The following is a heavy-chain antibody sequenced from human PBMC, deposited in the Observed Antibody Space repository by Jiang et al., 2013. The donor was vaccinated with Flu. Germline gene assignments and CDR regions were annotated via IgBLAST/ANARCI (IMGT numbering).Heavy chain of an antibody. J-gene: IGHJ4*02. CDR3: ARDRSSWYWRY. V-gene: IGHV4-31*02. CDR2: ST. D-gene: IGHD6-13*01. Sequence: STYYNPSLKSRVTISVDTSKNQFSLKLSSVTAADTAVYYCARDRSSWYWRYWGQGTLVTVSS.